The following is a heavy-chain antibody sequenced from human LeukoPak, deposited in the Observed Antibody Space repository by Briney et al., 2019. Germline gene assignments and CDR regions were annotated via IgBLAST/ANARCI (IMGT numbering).Heavy chain of an antibody. J-gene: IGHJ6*03. V-gene: IGHV3-23*01. CDR3: AKYYDILTGYYEAYYHYYYMDV. D-gene: IGHD3-9*01. CDR1: GFTFSSNA. Sequence: GGSLRLSCAASGFTFSSNAMSWVRQAPGKGLEWVSVISGSGGTTYYADSVKGRYTISRDNSRNTLYLQLNSLRAEDTAVYYCAKYYDILTGYYEAYYHYYYMDVWGKGTTVTVSS. CDR2: ISGSGGTT.